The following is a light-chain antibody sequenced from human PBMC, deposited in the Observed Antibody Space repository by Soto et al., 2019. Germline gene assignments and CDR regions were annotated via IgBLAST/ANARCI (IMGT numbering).Light chain of an antibody. CDR2: AAS. CDR1: QDIRND. CDR3: LQDYSYPWT. J-gene: IGKJ1*01. Sequence: IQMTHSPSSLSASVLYRVTITCLASQDIRNDLGWYQQKSGKAPNLLIYAASSLQSGVPSRFSGSGSGTDFTLTINSLQPEDFATYYCLQDYSYPWTFGQGTKVDIK. V-gene: IGKV1-6*01.